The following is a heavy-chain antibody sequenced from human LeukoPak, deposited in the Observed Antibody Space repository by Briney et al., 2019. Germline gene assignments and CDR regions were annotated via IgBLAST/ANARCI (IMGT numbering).Heavy chain of an antibody. J-gene: IGHJ6*03. V-gene: IGHV3-23*01. Sequence: GGSLRLSCAASGFTFSSYGMSWVRQAPGKELEWVSAISGSGGSTYYADSVKGRFTISRDNSKNTLYLQMNSLRAGDTAVYYCAKALEFGSGWYRSYYYMDVWGKGTTVTVSS. CDR2: ISGSGGST. CDR1: GFTFSSYG. CDR3: AKALEFGSGWYRSYYYMDV. D-gene: IGHD6-19*01.